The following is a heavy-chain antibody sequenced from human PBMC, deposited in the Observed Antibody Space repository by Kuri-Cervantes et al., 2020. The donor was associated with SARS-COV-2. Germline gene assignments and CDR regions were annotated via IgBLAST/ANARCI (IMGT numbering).Heavy chain of an antibody. J-gene: IGHJ5*02. CDR2: INHSGST. CDR1: GGSISSYY. V-gene: IGHV4-34*01. CDR3: ARVGTNWRYGRWWLDP. Sequence: GSLRLSCTVSGGSISSYYWSWIRQPPGKGLEWIGEINHSGSTNYNPSLKSRVTISVDTSKNQFSLKLSSVTAADTAVYYCARVGTNWRYGRWWLDPWGQGTLVTVSS. D-gene: IGHD1-1*01.